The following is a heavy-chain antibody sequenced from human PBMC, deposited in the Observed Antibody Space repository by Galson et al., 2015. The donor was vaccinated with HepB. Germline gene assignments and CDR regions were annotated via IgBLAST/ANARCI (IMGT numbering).Heavy chain of an antibody. V-gene: IGHV3-30-3*01. J-gene: IGHJ4*02. CDR2: ISYDGSNK. CDR1: GFTFSSYA. Sequence: SLRLSCAASGFTFSSYAMHWVRQAPGKGLEWVAVISYDGSNKYYADSVKGRFTISRDNSKNTLYLQMNSLRAEDTAVYYCARDRYYYDSSAIPQGYFDYWGQGTLVTVSS. D-gene: IGHD3-22*01. CDR3: ARDRYYYDSSAIPQGYFDY.